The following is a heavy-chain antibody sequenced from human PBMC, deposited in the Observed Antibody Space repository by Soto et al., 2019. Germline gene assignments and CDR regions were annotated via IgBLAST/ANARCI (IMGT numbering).Heavy chain of an antibody. V-gene: IGHV5-51*01. D-gene: IGHD2-2*01. J-gene: IGHJ6*02. CDR3: ASRYCSSTSCPPGYGMDV. CDR2: IYPGDSDT. CDR1: GYSFTSYW. Sequence: GESLKISCKGSGYSFTSYWIGWVRQMPGKGLEWMGIIYPGDSDTRYSPSFQGQVTISADKSISTAYLQWSSLKASDTAMYYCASRYCSSTSCPPGYGMDVWGQGTTVPVSS.